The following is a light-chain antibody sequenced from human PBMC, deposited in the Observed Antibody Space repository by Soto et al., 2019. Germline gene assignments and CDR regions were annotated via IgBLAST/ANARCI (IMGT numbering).Light chain of an antibody. CDR1: QSVSSN. V-gene: IGKV3-15*01. Sequence: EIVTTQSPATLSVSPGERATLSCRASQSVSSNLAWYQQKPGQAPRLLIYGASTRATGIPDRFSGSASGTDFTLTISRLEPEDFAVYFCQQYSDLPMTFGQGTRLEIK. J-gene: IGKJ5*01. CDR2: GAS. CDR3: QQYSDLPMT.